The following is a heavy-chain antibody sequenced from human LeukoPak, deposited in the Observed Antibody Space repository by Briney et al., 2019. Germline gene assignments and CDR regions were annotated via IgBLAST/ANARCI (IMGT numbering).Heavy chain of an antibody. CDR2: ISYDGSNK. CDR3: ARWVCSPTSCFYFDH. J-gene: IGHJ4*02. CDR1: GFTFNSYA. V-gene: IGHV3-30-3*01. D-gene: IGHD2-2*01. Sequence: PGRSLRLSCAASGFTFNSYAMHWVRQAPGKGLEWVAVISYDGSNKYYADSVKGRFTISRDNVQNSLYLQMSSLRAEDTAVYYCARWVCSPTSCFYFDHWGQGTLVVVSS.